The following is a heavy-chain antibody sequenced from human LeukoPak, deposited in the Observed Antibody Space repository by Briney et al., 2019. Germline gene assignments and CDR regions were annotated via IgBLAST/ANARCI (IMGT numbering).Heavy chain of an antibody. D-gene: IGHD3-22*01. CDR1: GGSFSGYY. V-gene: IGHV4-34*01. J-gene: IGHJ4*02. CDR2: INHSGST. Sequence: SETLSLTCAVYGGSFSGYYWSWIRQPPGKGLEWIGEINHSGSTNYNPSLKSRVTISVDTSKNQFSLNLSSVTAADTAVYYCARAPHFFDTSGSRYYFDYWGQGALVTVSS. CDR3: ARAPHFFDTSGSRYYFDY.